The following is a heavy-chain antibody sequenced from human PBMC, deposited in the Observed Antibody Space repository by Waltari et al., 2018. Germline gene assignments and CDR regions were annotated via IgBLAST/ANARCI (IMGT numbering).Heavy chain of an antibody. V-gene: IGHV3-7*01. J-gene: IGHJ4*02. CDR1: GFTFSSYW. Sequence: EVQLVESGGGLVQPGGSLRLSCAASGFTFSSYWMSWVRQAPGKGREGVANIKQDGREKYDVDSGKGRFTSSRENAKNSLYLQMNSLRAEDTAVYYCARRSCSGGSCYYFDYWGQGTLVTVSS. CDR3: ARRSCSGGSCYYFDY. D-gene: IGHD2-15*01. CDR2: IKQDGREK.